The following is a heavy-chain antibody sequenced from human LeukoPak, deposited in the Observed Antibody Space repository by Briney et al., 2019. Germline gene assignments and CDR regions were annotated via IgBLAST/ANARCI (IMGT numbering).Heavy chain of an antibody. Sequence: SETLSLTCAVYGGSFSGYYWSWLRQPPGKGLEWIGEINHSGSTNYNPSLKSRVTISVDTSKNQFSLKLSSVTAADRAVYYCARGMDTAMVKGLDCFDYWGQGTLVTVSS. V-gene: IGHV4-34*01. CDR1: GGSFSGYY. J-gene: IGHJ4*02. CDR3: ARGMDTAMVKGLDCFDY. CDR2: INHSGST. D-gene: IGHD5-18*01.